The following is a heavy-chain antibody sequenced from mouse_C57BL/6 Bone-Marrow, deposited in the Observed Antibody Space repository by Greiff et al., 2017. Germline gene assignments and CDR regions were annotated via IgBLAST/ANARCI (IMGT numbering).Heavy chain of an antibody. CDR2: ILPGSGST. J-gene: IGHJ1*03. D-gene: IGHD1-1*01. V-gene: IGHV1-9*01. Sequence: QVQLQQSGAELMKPGASVKLSCKATGYTFTGYWIEWVKQRPGHGLEWIGEILPGSGSTNYNEKFKGKATFTADTYSNTAYMQISSLTTEDSAIYYCARSWYGSTDWYFEVWGTGTTVTVSS. CDR3: ARSWYGSTDWYFEV. CDR1: GYTFTGYW.